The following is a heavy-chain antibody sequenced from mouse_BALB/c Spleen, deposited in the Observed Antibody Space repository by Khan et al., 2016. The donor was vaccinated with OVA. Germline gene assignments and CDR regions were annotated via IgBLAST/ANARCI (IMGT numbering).Heavy chain of an antibody. CDR2: IRLKSDDYLS. J-gene: IGHJ2*01. V-gene: IGHV6-6*02. CDR1: GFTFSNYW. Sequence: EVQLEVSGGGLVQPGGSMKLSCVASGFTFSNYWMNWVRQSPEKGLEWVADIRLKSDDYLSHYAVFVKGRFTISRYDSKSSVYLQMNNLRAEYTGIYYCWILLWGQGTTLTVSS. CDR3: WILL.